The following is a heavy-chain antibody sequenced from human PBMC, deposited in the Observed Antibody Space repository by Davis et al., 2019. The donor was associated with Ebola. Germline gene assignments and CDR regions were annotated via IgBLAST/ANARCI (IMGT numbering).Heavy chain of an antibody. V-gene: IGHV3-64D*08. Sequence: GESLKISCAASGFTVSSNYMSWVRQAPGKGLEYVSAISSNGGSTYYADSVKGRFTISRDNSKNTLYLQMSSLRAEDTAVYYCARDGIVVGLPVYWGQGTLVTVSS. CDR2: ISSNGGST. CDR1: GFTVSSNY. J-gene: IGHJ4*02. D-gene: IGHD3-22*01. CDR3: ARDGIVVGLPVY.